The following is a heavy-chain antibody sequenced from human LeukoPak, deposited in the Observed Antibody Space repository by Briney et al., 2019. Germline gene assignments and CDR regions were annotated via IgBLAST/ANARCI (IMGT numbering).Heavy chain of an antibody. J-gene: IGHJ4*02. CDR2: INPNSGDT. V-gene: IGHV1-2*02. CDR3: ARGLSLDLVATAPSEY. D-gene: IGHD5-12*01. Sequence: VASVKVSCKASGYTFTGYYMHWVRQAPGQGLEWMGWINPNSGDTNYEQKFQGRVTMTRDTSISTAYMELSRLTSDDTAVYYCARGLSLDLVATAPSEYWGQGTLVTVSS. CDR1: GYTFTGYY.